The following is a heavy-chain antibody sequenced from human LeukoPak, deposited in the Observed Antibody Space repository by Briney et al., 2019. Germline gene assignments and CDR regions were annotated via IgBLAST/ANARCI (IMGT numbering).Heavy chain of an antibody. Sequence: SETLSLTCAVYGGSFSTYYWSWIRQSPGKGLEWIGEINRSGSANYNPSLKSRVTISVDTSKNQFSLKLSSVTAADTAVYYCARASSYGHGWYYYYYMDVWGKGTTVTVSS. CDR3: ARASSYGHGWYYYYYMDV. J-gene: IGHJ6*03. CDR2: INRSGSA. CDR1: GGSFSTYY. D-gene: IGHD5-18*01. V-gene: IGHV4-34*01.